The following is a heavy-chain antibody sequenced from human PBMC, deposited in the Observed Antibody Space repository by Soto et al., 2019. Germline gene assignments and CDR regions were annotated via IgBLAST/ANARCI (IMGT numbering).Heavy chain of an antibody. V-gene: IGHV6-1*01. CDR1: GDSVSSNSAA. D-gene: IGHD3-22*01. CDR3: ARGDYYDSSGYLSDSYYYYGMDV. CDR2: TYYRSKWYN. J-gene: IGHJ6*02. Sequence: KQSQTLSLTCAISGDSVSSNSAAWNWIRQSPSRGLEWLGRTYYRSKWYNDYAVSVKSRITINPDTSKNQFSLQLNSVTPEDTAVYYCARGDYYDSSGYLSDSYYYYGMDVWGQGTTVTVSS.